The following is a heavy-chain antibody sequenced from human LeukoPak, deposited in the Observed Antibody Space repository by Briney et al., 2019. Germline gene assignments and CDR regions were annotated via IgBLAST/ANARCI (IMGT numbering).Heavy chain of an antibody. CDR2: ISYDGSNE. CDR1: GFTFSSYG. D-gene: IGHD2-15*01. J-gene: IGHJ4*02. V-gene: IGHV3-30*18. CDR3: AKAGPVVVVAARLDY. Sequence: GGSLRLSCAASGFTFSSYGMHWVRQAPGKGLEWVAVISYDGSNEYYADSVKGRFTISRDNSKNTLYLQMNSLRAEDTAVYYCAKAGPVVVVAARLDYWGQGTLVTVSS.